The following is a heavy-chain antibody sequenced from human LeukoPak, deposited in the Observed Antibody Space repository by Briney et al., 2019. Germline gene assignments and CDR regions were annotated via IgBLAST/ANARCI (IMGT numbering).Heavy chain of an antibody. CDR2: ISWDGGST. V-gene: IGHV3-43D*03. CDR3: AKDAGQDIVATWIDY. CDR1: GFTFDDYA. Sequence: PGGSLRLSCAASGFTFDDYAMHWVRQAPGKGLEWVSLISWDGGSTYYADSVKGRFTISRDNSKNSLYLQMNSLRAEDTALYYCAKDAGQDIVATWIDYWGQGTLVTVSS. D-gene: IGHD5-12*01. J-gene: IGHJ4*02.